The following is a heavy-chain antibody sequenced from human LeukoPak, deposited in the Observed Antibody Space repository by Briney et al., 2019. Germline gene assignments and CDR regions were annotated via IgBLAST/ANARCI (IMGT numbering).Heavy chain of an antibody. CDR2: ISSDGSTI. D-gene: IGHD6-13*01. CDR3: ATRVAAAYDY. Sequence: GGSLRLSCAASGFAFSSYEMNWVRQAPGKGLEWVSYISSDGSTIYYADSVKGRFTISRDNAKNSLYPQMNSLKAEDTAVYYCATRVAAAYDYWGQGTLVTVSS. V-gene: IGHV3-48*03. J-gene: IGHJ4*02. CDR1: GFAFSSYE.